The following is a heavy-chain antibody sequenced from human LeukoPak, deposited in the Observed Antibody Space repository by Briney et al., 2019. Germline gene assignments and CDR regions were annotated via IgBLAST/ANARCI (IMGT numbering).Heavy chain of an antibody. V-gene: IGHV3-48*01. Sequence: PGGSLRLSCAASGFTFSSYSMNWVRQAPGKGLEWVSYISSSSSTIYYADSVKGRFTISRDNAKNSLYLQMNSLRAEDTAVYYCARDTLQYYYDSSGYSHFDYWGQGTLVTVSS. CDR1: GFTFSSYS. J-gene: IGHJ4*02. CDR3: ARDTLQYYYDSSGYSHFDY. CDR2: ISSSSSTI. D-gene: IGHD3-22*01.